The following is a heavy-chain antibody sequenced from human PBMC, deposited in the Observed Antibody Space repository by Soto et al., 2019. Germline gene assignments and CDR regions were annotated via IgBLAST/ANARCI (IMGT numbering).Heavy chain of an antibody. CDR3: ARGRGSFYLDF. Sequence: PGGSLRLSCAASGFTSSDYYMSWIRQAPGKGLVWVSRLHSDGKITTYADSVKGRFTVSRDIAKNTLYLQMNGLRAEDTAMYYCARGRGSFYLDFWGQGTLVTVSS. CDR1: GFTSSDYY. D-gene: IGHD1-26*01. J-gene: IGHJ4*02. V-gene: IGHV3-74*01. CDR2: LHSDGKIT.